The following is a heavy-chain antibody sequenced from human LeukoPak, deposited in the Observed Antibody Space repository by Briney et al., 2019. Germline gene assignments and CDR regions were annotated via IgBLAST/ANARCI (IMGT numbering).Heavy chain of an antibody. CDR1: GGSISSSYY. CDR3: ARDISGSGSYGTNWFDP. D-gene: IGHD1-26*01. Sequence: PSETLSLTCTVSGGSISSSYYWSWIRQPPGKGLEWIGYIYYSGSTNYNPSLKSRVTISVDTSKNQFSLKLSSVTAADTAVYYCARDISGSGSYGTNWFDPWGQGTLVTVSS. V-gene: IGHV4-61*01. CDR2: IYYSGST. J-gene: IGHJ5*02.